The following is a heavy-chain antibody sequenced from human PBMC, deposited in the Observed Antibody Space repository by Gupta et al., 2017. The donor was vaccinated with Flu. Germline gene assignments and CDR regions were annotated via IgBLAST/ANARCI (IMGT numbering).Heavy chain of an antibody. CDR1: GSTFTSYY. Sequence: QVQLLQSGAEVKRPGASVKISCKASGSTFTSYYMHWVRQAPGQGLEWMGIINPSGGTTIYAQKFQGRVTMTRDTSTSTVFMEVSSLRSEDTAVYYCVRGDTIDIAAAHHFDYWGQGTLVTVSS. J-gene: IGHJ4*02. V-gene: IGHV1-46*01. D-gene: IGHD6-13*01. CDR3: VRGDTIDIAAAHHFDY. CDR2: INPSGGTT.